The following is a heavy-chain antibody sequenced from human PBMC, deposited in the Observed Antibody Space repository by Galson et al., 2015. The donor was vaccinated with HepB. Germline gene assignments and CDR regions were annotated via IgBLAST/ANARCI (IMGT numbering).Heavy chain of an antibody. D-gene: IGHD5-12*01. CDR2: IHFSVGT. CDR3: ARAPVEKWHHRRGWFDP. Sequence: TLSLTCTVSGVSISNSGDYWSWIRQSPGKGLEWIANIHFSVGTSYNPSLKSRLGLSIAASKNQFSLRLSSGTAADTAIYFCARAPVEKWHHRRGWFDPWGQGTLVSVSS. V-gene: IGHV4-30-4*01. CDR1: GVSISNSGDY. J-gene: IGHJ5*02.